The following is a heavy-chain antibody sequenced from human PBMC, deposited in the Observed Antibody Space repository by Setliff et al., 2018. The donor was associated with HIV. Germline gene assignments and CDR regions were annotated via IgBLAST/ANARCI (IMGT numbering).Heavy chain of an antibody. CDR1: GYSFTTHW. D-gene: IGHD3-3*01. CDR3: ARPGYFWSGPPYYFDY. CDR2: IYPDDSDT. Sequence: PGESLKISCKGSGYSFTTHWIAWVRQMPGKGLEWMGIIYPDDSDTRYSPSFQGQVTISADKSISTAYLQWSSLKASDTAMYYCARPGYFWSGPPYYFDYWGQGTLVTVSS. V-gene: IGHV5-51*01. J-gene: IGHJ4*02.